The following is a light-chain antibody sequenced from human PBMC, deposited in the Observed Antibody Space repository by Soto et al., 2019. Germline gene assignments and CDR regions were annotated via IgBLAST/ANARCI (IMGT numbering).Light chain of an antibody. CDR2: AAS. CDR3: QQGNSFPWT. V-gene: IGKV1-12*01. Sequence: DIQMTQSPSSVSASVGVRITITCRASQGISSWLAWYQQKPGKAPKLLIYAASTLQSEVPSRFRGSGSGADFTLTISNLQPEDFATYYCQQGNSFPWTFGQGTKVDIK. CDR1: QGISSW. J-gene: IGKJ1*01.